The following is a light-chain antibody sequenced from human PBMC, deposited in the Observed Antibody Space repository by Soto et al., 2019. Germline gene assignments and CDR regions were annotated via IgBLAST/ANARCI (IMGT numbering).Light chain of an antibody. V-gene: IGLV4-69*01. Sequence: QSVLTQSPSASASLGASVKLTCTLSSGHSNYAIAWHQQRPEKGPRYLMKLNSDGSHSKGDGIPDRFSGSISGAERYLTISSLQSEDEADYCCQTWGTGIQVFGGGTKLTVL. CDR2: LNSDGSH. J-gene: IGLJ2*01. CDR3: QTWGTGIQV. CDR1: SGHSNYA.